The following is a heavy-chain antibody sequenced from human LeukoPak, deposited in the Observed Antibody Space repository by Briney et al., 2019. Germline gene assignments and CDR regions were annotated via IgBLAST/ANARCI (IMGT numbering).Heavy chain of an antibody. J-gene: IGHJ4*02. CDR1: GYTLTELS. Sequence: ASVKVSCKVSGYTLTELSMHWVRQAPGKGLEWMGGFDPEDGETIYAQKFQGRVTMTEDTSTDTAYMELSSLRSEDTAVYYCATDLGYGGNSGPRSKDYWGQGTLVTVSS. CDR3: ATDLGYGGNSGPRSKDY. V-gene: IGHV1-24*01. D-gene: IGHD4-23*01. CDR2: FDPEDGET.